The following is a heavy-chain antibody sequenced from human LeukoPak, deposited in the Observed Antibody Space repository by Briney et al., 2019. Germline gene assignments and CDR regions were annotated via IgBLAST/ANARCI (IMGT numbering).Heavy chain of an antibody. Sequence: PGGSLRLSCAASGFTVSRYSMNWVGQAPGKGLEWVSSISSSSSYIYYADSVKGRFTISRDNAKNSLYLQMNSLRTEDSALYYCAKDRIIAYLDTADAFDICGQGTMVTVSS. V-gene: IGHV3-21*04. CDR3: AKDRIIAYLDTADAFDI. CDR2: ISSSSSYI. CDR1: GFTVSRYS. J-gene: IGHJ3*02. D-gene: IGHD5-18*01.